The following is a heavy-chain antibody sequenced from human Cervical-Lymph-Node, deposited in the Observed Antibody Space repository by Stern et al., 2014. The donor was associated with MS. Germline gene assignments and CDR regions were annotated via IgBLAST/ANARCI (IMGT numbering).Heavy chain of an antibody. CDR3: ARSSTVTPNAFDI. CDR2: IYHSGST. V-gene: IGHV4-30-2*01. D-gene: IGHD4-17*01. CDR1: GGSISSGGYS. J-gene: IGHJ3*02. Sequence: QLVESGSGLVKPSQTLSLTCAVSGGSISSGGYSWSWLRQPPGKGLEWIGYIYHSGSTYYNPSLKSRVTISVDRSKNQFSLKLSSVTAADTAVYYCARSSTVTPNAFDIWGQGTMVTVSS.